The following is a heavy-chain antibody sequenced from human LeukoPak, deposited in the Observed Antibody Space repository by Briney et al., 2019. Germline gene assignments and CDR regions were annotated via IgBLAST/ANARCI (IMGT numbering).Heavy chain of an antibody. CDR1: RYTFTSHD. CDR2: MNPNSGNT. J-gene: IGHJ6*03. D-gene: IGHD6-13*01. CDR3: ARGQQLVDLGLDYYYMDV. Sequence: ASVKVSCKASRYTFTSHDINWVRQATGQGLEWMGWMNPNSGNTGYAQKFQGRVTITRNTSISTAYMELSSLRSEDTAVYYCARGQQLVDLGLDYYYMDVWGKGTTVTVSS. V-gene: IGHV1-8*03.